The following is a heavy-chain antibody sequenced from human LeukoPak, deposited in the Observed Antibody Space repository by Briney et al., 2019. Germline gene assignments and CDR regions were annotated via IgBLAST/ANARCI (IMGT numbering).Heavy chain of an antibody. CDR3: ASRPTIFGVVHVPSGWFDP. J-gene: IGHJ5*02. Sequence: SETLSLTCAVYGGSFSGYYWSWIRQPPGKGLEWIGEINHSGSTNYNPSLKSRVTISVDTSKNQFSLQLSSVTAADTAVYYCASRPTIFGVVHVPSGWFDPCGQATLVTVSS. V-gene: IGHV4-34*01. CDR2: INHSGST. CDR1: GGSFSGYY. D-gene: IGHD3-3*01.